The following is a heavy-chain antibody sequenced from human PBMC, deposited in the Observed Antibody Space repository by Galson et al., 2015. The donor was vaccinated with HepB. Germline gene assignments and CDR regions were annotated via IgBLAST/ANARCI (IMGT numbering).Heavy chain of an antibody. CDR1: GFTFSSYA. CDR3: VKSQLLWFGELLSSQRSDAFDI. D-gene: IGHD3-10*01. CDR2: ISSNGGST. J-gene: IGHJ3*02. V-gene: IGHV3-64D*06. Sequence: SLRLSCAASGFTFSSYAMHWVRQAPGKGLEYVSAISSNGGSTYYADSVKGRFTISRDNSKNTLYLQMSSLRAEDTAVYYCVKSQLLWFGELLSSQRSDAFDIWGQGTMVTVSS.